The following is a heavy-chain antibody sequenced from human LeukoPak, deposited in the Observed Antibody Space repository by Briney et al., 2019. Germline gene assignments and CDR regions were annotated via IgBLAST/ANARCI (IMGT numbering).Heavy chain of an antibody. CDR2: IKQDGSEK. Sequence: PGGSLRLSCAASGFSFSSYWMSWVRQAPGKGLEWVANIKQDGSEKYYVDSVKGRFTISRDNAKNSLYLQMSSLRAEDTAVYYCAQDRAWIQFWSWGQGTLVTVSS. CDR3: AQDRAWIQFWS. V-gene: IGHV3-7*03. CDR1: GFSFSSYW. J-gene: IGHJ1*01. D-gene: IGHD5-18*01.